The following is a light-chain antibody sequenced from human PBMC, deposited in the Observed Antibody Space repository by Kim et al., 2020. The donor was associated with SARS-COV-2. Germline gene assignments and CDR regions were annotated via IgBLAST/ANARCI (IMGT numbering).Light chain of an antibody. J-gene: IGLJ2*01. CDR2: DKN. Sequence: SSELTQDPAVSVALGQTVRITCQGDSLRSYYATWYQQKPGQAPVLVIYDKNSRPSGIPARFSASYSGNTAFLTITGAQAGDDAVSYCNSRESGVNHVIFG. CDR1: SLRSYY. CDR3: NSRESGVNHVI. V-gene: IGLV3-19*01.